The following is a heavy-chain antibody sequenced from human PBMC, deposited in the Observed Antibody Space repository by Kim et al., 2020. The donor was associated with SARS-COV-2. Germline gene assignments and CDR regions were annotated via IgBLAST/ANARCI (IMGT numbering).Heavy chain of an antibody. CDR2: ISGSGGST. CDR3: AKDTASGSYGFLTEYYYYGMDV. D-gene: IGHD1-26*01. V-gene: IGHV3-23*01. CDR1: GFTFSSYA. Sequence: GGSLRLSCAASGFTFSSYAMSWVRQAPGKGLEWVSAISGSGGSTYYADSVKGRFTISRDNSKNTLYLQMNSLRAEDTAVYYCAKDTASGSYGFLTEYYYYGMDVWGQGTTVTVSS. J-gene: IGHJ6*02.